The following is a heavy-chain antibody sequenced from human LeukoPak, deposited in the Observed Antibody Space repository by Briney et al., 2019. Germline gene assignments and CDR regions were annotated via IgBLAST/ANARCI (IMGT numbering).Heavy chain of an antibody. D-gene: IGHD2-15*01. Sequence: PGRSLRLSCTASGFTFSNSAMHWVRQAPGKGLEWVAIVSYDGTKTFYADSVKGRFAISRDNPTNMLYLQMNSLRAEDTAVYYCAKSFGYCSGGSCYHHFDYWGQGTLVTVSS. V-gene: IGHV3-30-3*02. CDR1: GFTFSNSA. J-gene: IGHJ4*02. CDR2: VSYDGTKT. CDR3: AKSFGYCSGGSCYHHFDY.